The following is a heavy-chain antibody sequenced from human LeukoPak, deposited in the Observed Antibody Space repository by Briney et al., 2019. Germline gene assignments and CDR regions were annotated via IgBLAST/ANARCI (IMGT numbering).Heavy chain of an antibody. CDR1: GGSISSYY. CDR2: IYYSGST. Sequence: SETLSLTCTVSGGSISSYYWSWIRQPPGKGLEWIGYIYYSGSTNYNPSLKSRVTISVDTSKNQFSLKLSSVTAAGTAVYYCARDGNDCSGGRCYHVPFDYWGQGTLITVSS. CDR3: ARDGNDCSGGRCYHVPFDY. J-gene: IGHJ4*02. D-gene: IGHD2-15*01. V-gene: IGHV4-59*01.